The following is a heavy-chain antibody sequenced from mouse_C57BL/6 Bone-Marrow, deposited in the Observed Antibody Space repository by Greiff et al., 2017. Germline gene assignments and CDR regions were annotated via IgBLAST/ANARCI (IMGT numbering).Heavy chain of an antibody. J-gene: IGHJ3*01. CDR2: IFPGSGST. CDR1: GYTFTGYW. V-gene: IGHV1-9*01. CDR3: ATLLTWFAY. Sequence: QVKLQQSGAELMKPGASVKLSCKATGYTFTGYWIEWVKQRPGNGLEWIGEIFPGSGSTNYNEKVKGKATFTADTSSNTAYMQLSSLTTEDSAIYYCATLLTWFAYWGQGTLVTVAA. D-gene: IGHD2-1*01.